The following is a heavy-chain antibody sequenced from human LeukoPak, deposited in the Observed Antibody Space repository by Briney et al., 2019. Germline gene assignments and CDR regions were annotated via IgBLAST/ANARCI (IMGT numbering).Heavy chain of an antibody. D-gene: IGHD1-1*01. CDR1: GLPFSDYA. CDR2: IRVSAYGATT. Sequence: GGSLTLSCPVSGLPFSDYALSWVRQLPGKALEWVGFIRVSAYGATTEYSAPVKDRFSISREDSKSLVYLQMNTLKTEDTAVYYCATRRLESHDIQFDYWGQGAQVTVSS. V-gene: IGHV3-49*04. CDR3: ATRRLESHDIQFDY. J-gene: IGHJ4*02.